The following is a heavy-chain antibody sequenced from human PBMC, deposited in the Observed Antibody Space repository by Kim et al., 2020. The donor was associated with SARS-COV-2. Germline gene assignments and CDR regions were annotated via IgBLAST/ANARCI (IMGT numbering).Heavy chain of an antibody. CDR1: GGSFSGYY. D-gene: IGHD3-3*01. CDR3: ARGRVSIFGVVIIFYYYYGMDV. CDR2: INHSGST. Sequence: SETLSLTCAVYGGSFSGYYWSWIRQPPGKGLEWIGEINHSGSTNYNQSLKSRVTISVDTSTNQCSLKLSPVTAADTTVYYFARGRVSIFGVVIIFYYYYGMDVWGQGTTVTVSS. V-gene: IGHV4-34*01. J-gene: IGHJ6*02.